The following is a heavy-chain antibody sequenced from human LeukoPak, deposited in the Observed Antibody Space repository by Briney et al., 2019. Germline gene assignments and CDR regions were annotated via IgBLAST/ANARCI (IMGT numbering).Heavy chain of an antibody. V-gene: IGHV3-9*01. J-gene: IGHJ2*01. Sequence: GGSLRLSCAASGFTFDDYAMHWVRQAPGKGLEWVSGISWNSGSIGYADSVKGRFTISRDNAKNSLYLQMNSLRAEDTALYYCAKDRGYGDPSYWYFDLWGRGTLVTVSS. CDR2: ISWNSGSI. D-gene: IGHD4-17*01. CDR3: AKDRGYGDPSYWYFDL. CDR1: GFTFDDYA.